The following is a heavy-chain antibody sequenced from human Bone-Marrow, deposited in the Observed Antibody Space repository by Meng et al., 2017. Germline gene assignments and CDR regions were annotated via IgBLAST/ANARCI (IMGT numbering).Heavy chain of an antibody. V-gene: IGHV1-69*01. Sequence: VQGVQCGAEVKKAGSAVKVSCKASGGTFSSYAISWVRQAPGKGLEWMGGIIPIFGTANYAQKFQGRVTITADESTSTAYMELSSLRSEDTAVYYCARNNWNDVVTPFDYWGQGTLVTVSS. CDR2: IIPIFGTA. J-gene: IGHJ4*02. CDR3: ARNNWNDVVTPFDY. CDR1: GGTFSSYA. D-gene: IGHD1-1*01.